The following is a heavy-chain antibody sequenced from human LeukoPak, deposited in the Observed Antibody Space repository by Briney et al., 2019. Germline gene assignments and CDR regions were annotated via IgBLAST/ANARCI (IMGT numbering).Heavy chain of an antibody. CDR3: ARHQDSSSSRVDY. CDR1: GGSVSSTSYY. Sequence: PSETLSLTCTVSGGSVSSTSYYWGWIRQPPGKGLDWIGNIYYSGKTYYNPSLKSRVTISVDTSKNQFSLNLSSVTAADTAVCYCARHQDSSSSRVDYWGQGTLVTVSS. D-gene: IGHD6-6*01. J-gene: IGHJ4*02. CDR2: IYYSGKT. V-gene: IGHV4-39*01.